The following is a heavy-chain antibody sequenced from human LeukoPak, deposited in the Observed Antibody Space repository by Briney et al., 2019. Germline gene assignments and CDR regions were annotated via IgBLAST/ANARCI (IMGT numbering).Heavy chain of an antibody. CDR3: ASLNYYDSSGYRRDY. CDR1: GYTFTGYY. Sequence: AXVKVSCKASGYTFTGYYMHWVRQAPGQGLEWMGWINPNSGGTNYAQKFQGRVTMTRDTSISTAYMELSRLRSDDTAVYYCASLNYYDSSGYRRDYWGQGTLVTVSS. J-gene: IGHJ4*02. CDR2: INPNSGGT. V-gene: IGHV1-2*02. D-gene: IGHD3-22*01.